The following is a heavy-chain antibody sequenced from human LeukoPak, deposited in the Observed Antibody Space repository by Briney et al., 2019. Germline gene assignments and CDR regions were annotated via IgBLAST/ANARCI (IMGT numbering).Heavy chain of an antibody. CDR3: AREGQGYGGKDY. D-gene: IGHD4-23*01. J-gene: IGHJ4*02. CDR1: GFTFSSHW. CDR2: IKQGESEK. Sequence: VGSLRLSYVASGFTFSSHWMTWVRQAPGKGLEWVANIKQGESEKYYLDSVKGRFTISRDDAKNSLYLQMSSLRADDTAVYYCAREGQGYGGKDYWGQGTRVTVSS. V-gene: IGHV3-7*05.